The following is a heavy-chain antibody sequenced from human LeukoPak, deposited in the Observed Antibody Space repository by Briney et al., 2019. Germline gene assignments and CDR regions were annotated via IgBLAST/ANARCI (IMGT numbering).Heavy chain of an antibody. CDR3: ARPAGRAYCGGDCVRHWFDP. Sequence: KPSETLSLTCTVSGGSISSSSYYWGWIRQPPGKGLEWIGSIYYSGSTYYNPSLKSRVTISVDTSKNQFSLKLSSVTAADTAVYYCARPAGRAYCGGDCVRHWFDPWGRGTLVTVSS. CDR1: GGSISSSSYY. V-gene: IGHV4-39*01. CDR2: IYYSGST. J-gene: IGHJ5*02. D-gene: IGHD2-21*02.